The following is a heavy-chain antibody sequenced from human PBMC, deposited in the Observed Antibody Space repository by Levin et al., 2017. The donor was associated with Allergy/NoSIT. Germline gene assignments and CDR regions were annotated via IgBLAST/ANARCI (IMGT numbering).Heavy chain of an antibody. Sequence: GESLKISCAASGLTFSSYAVNWVRRAPGKGLEWVSVISGSGGSTFYADSVKGRFNISRDNSKNTVFLQMHSLRVEDTAIYYCAKDSLHEEVSANFWYFDLWGRGTLVTVSS. J-gene: IGHJ2*01. CDR2: ISGSGGST. D-gene: IGHD2-15*01. CDR1: GLTFSSYA. V-gene: IGHV3-23*01. CDR3: AKDSLHEEVSANFWYFDL.